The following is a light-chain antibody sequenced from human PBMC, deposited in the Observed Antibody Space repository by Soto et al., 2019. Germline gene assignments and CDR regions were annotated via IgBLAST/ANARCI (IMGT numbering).Light chain of an antibody. J-gene: IGLJ2*01. CDR2: EDN. CDR1: SGSIASNY. Sequence: NFMLTQPHSVSESPGKTVTISCTRSSGSIASNYVQWYQQRPGSAPTTVIYEDNQRPSGVPDSFSGSIYSFSNSASLTLPGLKTEDEADYYWSSFDSSHRGVFGGGTQLTVL. V-gene: IGLV6-57*04. CDR3: SSFDSSHRGV.